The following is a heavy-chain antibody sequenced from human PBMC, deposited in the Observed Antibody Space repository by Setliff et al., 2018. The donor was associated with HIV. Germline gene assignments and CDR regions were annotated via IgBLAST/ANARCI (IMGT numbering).Heavy chain of an antibody. D-gene: IGHD3-10*01. J-gene: IGHJ6*02. V-gene: IGHV1-18*01. CDR1: GYKFSINV. CDR2: VSGYDSHA. CDR3: ARGPAGESYGMDV. Sequence: ASVKVSCKTSGYKFSINVINWVRQAPGQGLEWMGWVSGYDSHANYAQKLQGRVTMTSDRPTTTAYMELKNLTSDDTAVYYCARGPAGESYGMDVWGQGTKVTVSS.